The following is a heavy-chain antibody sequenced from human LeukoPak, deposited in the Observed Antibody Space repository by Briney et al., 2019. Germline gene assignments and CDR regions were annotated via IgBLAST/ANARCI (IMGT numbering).Heavy chain of an antibody. J-gene: IGHJ5*02. V-gene: IGHV7-4-1*02. CDR1: GCTFTSYA. D-gene: IGHD2-15*01. CDR2: INTNTGNP. Sequence: ASVKVSCKASGCTFTSYAMNWVRQAPGQGLEWMGWINTNTGNPTYAQGFTGRFVFSLDTSVSTAYLQISSLKAEDTAVYYCARDWVEYCSGGSCYGGWFDPWGQGTLVTVSS. CDR3: ARDWVEYCSGGSCYGGWFDP.